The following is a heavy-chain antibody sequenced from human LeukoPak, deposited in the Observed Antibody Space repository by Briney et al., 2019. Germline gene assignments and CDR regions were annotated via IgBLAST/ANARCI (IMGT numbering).Heavy chain of an antibody. V-gene: IGHV1-18*01. CDR1: GYTFTNYV. D-gene: IGHD6-13*01. J-gene: IGHJ1*01. CDR3: ARARIAAAGKYFQH. Sequence: ASVKVSCKASGYTFTNYVISWVRQAPGQGLGWMGWISVYNGNTNYAQKLQGRVTMTTDTSTSTAYMELRSLRSDDTAVYYCARARIAAAGKYFQHWGQGTLVTVSS. CDR2: ISVYNGNT.